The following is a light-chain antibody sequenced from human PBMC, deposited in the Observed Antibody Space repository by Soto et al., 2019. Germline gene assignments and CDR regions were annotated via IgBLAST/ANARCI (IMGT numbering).Light chain of an antibody. V-gene: IGKV4-1*01. CDR1: QSGLYSSSNKDY. J-gene: IGKJ4*01. CDR3: QQYYNTPLT. CDR2: LPS. Sequence: EIVMTQSPDSLAVSLGERATINCKSSQSGLYSSSNKDYQAWYKQKPGQPPKLLFYLPSTRESGVPERFSGSGSGTDFNFTISSLQAEDVAMYYCQQYYNTPLTFGGGTKVEIK.